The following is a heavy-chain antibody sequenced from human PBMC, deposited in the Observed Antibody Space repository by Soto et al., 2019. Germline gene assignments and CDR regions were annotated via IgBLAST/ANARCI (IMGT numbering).Heavy chain of an antibody. J-gene: IGHJ6*02. Sequence: ASVKVSCKASGYSFTDYHIHWVRQAPGQGLEWLGRINPKSGGTSTAQKFQGWVTMTTDTSISTASMELTRLTSDDTAVYYCARGDSTDCSNGVCSFFYNHDMDVGG. D-gene: IGHD2-8*01. CDR1: GYSFTDYH. CDR3: ARGDSTDCSNGVCSFFYNHDMDV. CDR2: INPKSGGT. V-gene: IGHV1-2*04.